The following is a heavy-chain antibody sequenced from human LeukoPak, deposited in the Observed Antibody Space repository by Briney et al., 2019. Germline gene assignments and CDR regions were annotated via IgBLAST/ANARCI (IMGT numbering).Heavy chain of an antibody. CDR1: GFTVSSNY. CDR3: ARSYRDVYIRGAFDI. CDR2: IYSGDST. V-gene: IGHV3-53*04. D-gene: IGHD5-24*01. J-gene: IGHJ3*02. Sequence: PGGSLRLSCAASGFTVSSNYMSWVRQAPGKGLEWVSVIYSGDSTDYADSVKGRVTISRHNSRNTVYLQMNSLRPENTAVYYCARSYRDVYIRGAFDIWGEGTVVTVSS.